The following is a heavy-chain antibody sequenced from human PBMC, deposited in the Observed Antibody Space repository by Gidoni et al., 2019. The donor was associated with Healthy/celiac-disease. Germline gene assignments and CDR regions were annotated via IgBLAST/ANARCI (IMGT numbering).Heavy chain of an antibody. CDR3: ARGQLLPGAFDI. Sequence: EVQLVESGGGLVKPGRSLRLSCAASGFTFSSYSMNWVRQAPGKGQEWVASISSSSSYIYYADSVKGRFTISRDNAKNSLYLQMNSLRAEDTAVYYCARGQLLPGAFDIWGQGTMVTVSS. D-gene: IGHD2-15*01. V-gene: IGHV3-21*01. CDR1: GFTFSSYS. J-gene: IGHJ3*02. CDR2: ISSSSSYI.